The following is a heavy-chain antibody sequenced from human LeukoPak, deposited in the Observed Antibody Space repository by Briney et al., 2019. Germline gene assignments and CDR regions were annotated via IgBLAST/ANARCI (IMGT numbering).Heavy chain of an antibody. CDR1: GFTFSSYA. CDR2: IKQDGSEK. Sequence: TGGSLRLSCAASGFTFSSYAMHWVRQAPGKGLEWVANIKQDGSEKYYVDSVKGRFTISRDNAKKSLYLQVNSLRAEDTAVYYCASLKPTYYYMDVWGKGTTVTVPS. CDR3: ASLKPTYYYMDV. V-gene: IGHV3-7*01. J-gene: IGHJ6*03.